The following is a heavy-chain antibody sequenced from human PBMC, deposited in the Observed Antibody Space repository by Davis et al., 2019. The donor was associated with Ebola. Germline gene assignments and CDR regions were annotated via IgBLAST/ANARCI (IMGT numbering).Heavy chain of an antibody. V-gene: IGHV4-34*01. Sequence: MPSETLSLTCTVSGASISTTDDYFWAWVRRSPGKGLEWIGEINHSGSTNYNPSLKSRVTISVDTSKNQFSLKLSSVTAADTAVYYCARREIDGDYVQDSWGQGTLVTVSS. J-gene: IGHJ4*02. CDR2: INHSGST. CDR3: ARREIDGDYVQDS. CDR1: GASISTTDDYF. D-gene: IGHD4-17*01.